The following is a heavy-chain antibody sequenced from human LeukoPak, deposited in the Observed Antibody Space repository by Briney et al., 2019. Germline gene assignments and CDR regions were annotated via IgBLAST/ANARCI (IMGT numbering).Heavy chain of an antibody. CDR1: GFTLTNHG. CDR3: AREAGDSSGWYNWFDP. Sequence: GGSLRLSCAVSGFTLTNHGVSWVRQAPGKGREWVANIKQDGSEKNYVDSVKGRFTISRDNAKNSLYLQMNSLRAEDTAVYYCAREAGDSSGWYNWFDPWGQGTLVTVSS. CDR2: IKQDGSEK. D-gene: IGHD6-19*01. V-gene: IGHV3-7*01. J-gene: IGHJ5*02.